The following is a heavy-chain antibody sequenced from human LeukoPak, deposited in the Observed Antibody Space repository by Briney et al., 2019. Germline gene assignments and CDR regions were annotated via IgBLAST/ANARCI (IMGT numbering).Heavy chain of an antibody. CDR2: IYYSGST. Sequence: PSETLSLTCTVSGGSISSYYWSWIRQPPGKGLEWIGYIYYSGSTNYNPSLKSRVTISVDTSKNQFSLKLSSVTAADTAVYYCAGPGYSSSWYSWFDPWGQGTLVPVSS. D-gene: IGHD6-13*01. V-gene: IGHV4-59*03. CDR1: GGSISSYY. CDR3: AGPGYSSSWYSWFDP. J-gene: IGHJ5*02.